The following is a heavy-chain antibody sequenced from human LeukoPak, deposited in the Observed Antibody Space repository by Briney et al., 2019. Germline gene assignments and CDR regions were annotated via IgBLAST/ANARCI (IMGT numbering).Heavy chain of an antibody. CDR1: GGSFSGYY. V-gene: IGHV4-34*01. CDR3: ARGGSSGWYGTDDAFDI. D-gene: IGHD6-19*01. J-gene: IGHJ3*02. CDR2: INHSGST. Sequence: SETLSLTCAVYGGSFSGYYWSWIRQPPGKGLEWIGEINHSGSTNYNPSLKRRVTISVDTSKNQFSLKLSSVTAADTAVYYCARGGSSGWYGTDDAFDIWGQGTMVTVSS.